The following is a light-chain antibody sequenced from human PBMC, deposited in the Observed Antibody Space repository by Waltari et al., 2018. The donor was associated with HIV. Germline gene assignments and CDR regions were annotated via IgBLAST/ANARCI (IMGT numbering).Light chain of an antibody. CDR3: QQVNRSPLT. V-gene: IGKV1-9*01. Sequence: DIQLTQSPSFLSASVGDRVTITCRASQGINHFLAWYQQKPGKAPKLLIYSTSTLYSEVPSRFSGSGSGTEFTLTISSLQPEDFATYYCQQVNRSPLTFGGGTKVEIK. CDR1: QGINHF. CDR2: STS. J-gene: IGKJ4*01.